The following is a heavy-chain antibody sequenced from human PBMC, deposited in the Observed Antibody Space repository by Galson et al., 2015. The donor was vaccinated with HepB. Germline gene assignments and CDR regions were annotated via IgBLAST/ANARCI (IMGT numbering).Heavy chain of an antibody. CDR2: ISGSGGST. CDR1: GFTFSSYA. J-gene: IGHJ4*02. V-gene: IGHV3-23*01. CDR3: AIRPYSSSWYY. D-gene: IGHD6-13*01. Sequence: SLRLSCAASGFTFSSYAMSWVRQAPGRGLEWVSAISGSGGSTYYADSVKGRFTISRDNSKNTLYLQMNSLRAEDTAVYYCAIRPYSSSWYYWGQGTLVTVSS.